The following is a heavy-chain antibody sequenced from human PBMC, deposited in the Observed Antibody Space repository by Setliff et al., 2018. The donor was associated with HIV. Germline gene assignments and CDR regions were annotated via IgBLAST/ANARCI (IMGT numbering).Heavy chain of an antibody. CDR2: LIDHSGST. CDR3: ARGLVRAAWGSLLGTIDH. J-gene: IGHJ4*02. D-gene: IGHD1-7*01. CDR1: GESLSDYH. Sequence: LSLTCAVYGESLSDYHWTWNRQPPGKGLEWIGKLIDHSGSTNYKSSLKRRVTTSGDSSKKQFSLKVNSVTVADTAVYYCARGLVRAAWGSLLGTIDHWGQGTLVTVSS. V-gene: IGHV4-34*01.